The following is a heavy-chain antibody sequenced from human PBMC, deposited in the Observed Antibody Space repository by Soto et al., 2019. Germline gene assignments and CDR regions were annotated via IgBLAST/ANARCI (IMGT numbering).Heavy chain of an antibody. Sequence: QVQLQESGPGLVKPSQTLSLTCTVSGGSISSGDYYWSWIRQPPGKGLEWIGYIYYSGSTYYNPSLKSRVTMSVDTSKNQFSLKLSSVTAADTAVYYCARVELGGLNWFDPWGQGTLVTVSS. CDR2: IYYSGST. J-gene: IGHJ5*02. D-gene: IGHD7-27*01. CDR1: GGSISSGDYY. CDR3: ARVELGGLNWFDP. V-gene: IGHV4-30-4*01.